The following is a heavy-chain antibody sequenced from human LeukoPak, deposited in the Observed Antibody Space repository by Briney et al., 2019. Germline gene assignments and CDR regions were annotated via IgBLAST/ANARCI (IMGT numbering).Heavy chain of an antibody. V-gene: IGHV4-4*07. CDR1: GGSISSYY. Sequence: SETLSLTCTVSGGSISSYYWSWIRQPAGKGLEWIGRIYTSGSTNYNPSLKSRVTMSVDTSKNQFSLKLSSVTAADTAVYYCARGAYYDFWSGCPPGTFYYGMDVWGQGTMVTVSS. CDR2: IYTSGST. J-gene: IGHJ6*02. D-gene: IGHD3-3*01. CDR3: ARGAYYDFWSGCPPGTFYYGMDV.